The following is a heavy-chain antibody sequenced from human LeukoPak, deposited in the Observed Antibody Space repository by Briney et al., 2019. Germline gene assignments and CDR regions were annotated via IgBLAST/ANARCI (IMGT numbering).Heavy chain of an antibody. CDR3: ARVALPLWIQSPDYYMDV. Sequence: GGSLRLSCAASGFTFSSYSMNWVRQAPGKGLEWVSYISSSSSTIYYADSVKGRFTISRDNAKNSLYLQMNSLRAEDTAVYYCARVALPLWIQSPDYYMDVWGKGTTVTISS. V-gene: IGHV3-48*01. CDR1: GFTFSSYS. CDR2: ISSSSSTI. D-gene: IGHD5-18*01. J-gene: IGHJ6*03.